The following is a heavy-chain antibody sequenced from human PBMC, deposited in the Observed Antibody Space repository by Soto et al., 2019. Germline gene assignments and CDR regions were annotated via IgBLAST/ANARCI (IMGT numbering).Heavy chain of an antibody. Sequence: SETLSLTCTVSGGSISSGGYYWSWIRQHPGKGLEWIGYIYYSGSTYYNPSLKSRVTISVDTSKNQFSLKLSSVTAADTAVYYCASISEWGSYHLDYWGQGTLVTVSS. V-gene: IGHV4-31*03. CDR1: GGSISSGGYY. D-gene: IGHD1-26*01. CDR2: IYYSGST. CDR3: ASISEWGSYHLDY. J-gene: IGHJ4*02.